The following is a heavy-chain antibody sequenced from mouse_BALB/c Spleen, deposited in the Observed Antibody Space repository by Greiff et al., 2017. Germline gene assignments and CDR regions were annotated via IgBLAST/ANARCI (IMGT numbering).Heavy chain of an antibody. CDR3: ARGGLGPWFAY. CDR2: ILPGSGST. V-gene: IGHV1-9*01. D-gene: IGHD4-1*01. CDR1: GYTFSSYW. J-gene: IGHJ3*01. Sequence: QVQLQQSGAELMKPGASVKISCKATGYTFSSYWIEWVKQRPGHGLEWIGEILPGSGSTNYNEKFKGKATFTADTSSNTAYMQLSSLTSEDSAVYYCARGGLGPWFAYWGQGTLVTVSA.